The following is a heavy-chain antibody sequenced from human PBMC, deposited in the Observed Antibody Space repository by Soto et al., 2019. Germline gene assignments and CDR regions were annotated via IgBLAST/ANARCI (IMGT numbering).Heavy chain of an antibody. V-gene: IGHV4-34*01. CDR1: GWSFSGYY. CDR2: INHSGST. CDR3: AKDGAPDVEMATIFFDY. J-gene: IGHJ4*02. D-gene: IGHD5-12*01. Sequence: SETLSLTCAFYGWSFSGYYWSWIRQPPGKGLEWIGEINHSGSTNYNPSLKSRFTISRDNSKNTLYLQMNSLRAEDTAVYYCAKDGAPDVEMATIFFDYWGQGTLVTVSS.